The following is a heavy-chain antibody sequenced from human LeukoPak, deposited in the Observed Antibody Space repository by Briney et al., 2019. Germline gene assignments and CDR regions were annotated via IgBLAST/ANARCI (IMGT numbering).Heavy chain of an antibody. Sequence: PGGSLRLSCAASGFTFSSYAMHWVRQAPGKGLEWVAVISYDGSNKYYADSVKGRFTISRDNSKNTLYLQMDSLRADDTAVYYCANRYCDSLTRSYGNALDFWGPGTMVTVSS. CDR3: ANRYCDSLTRSYGNALDF. J-gene: IGHJ3*01. CDR2: ISYDGSNK. CDR1: GFTFSSYA. D-gene: IGHD2/OR15-2a*01. V-gene: IGHV3-30-3*01.